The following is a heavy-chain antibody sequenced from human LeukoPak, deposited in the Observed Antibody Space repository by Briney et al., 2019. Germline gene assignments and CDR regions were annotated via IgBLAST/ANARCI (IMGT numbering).Heavy chain of an antibody. CDR2: ISAYNGDT. CDR3: ARQSISGSSLSYFDY. V-gene: IGHV1-18*01. CDR1: GFTFTRYG. Sequence: ASVKVSCKASGFTFTRYGISWVRQAPGQGLEWMGWISAYNGDTNYAQKFQGRVTLTTDTSTSTAYMELRSLRSDDTAVYYCARQSISGSSLSYFDYWGQGTLVNVSS. J-gene: IGHJ4*02. D-gene: IGHD3-22*01.